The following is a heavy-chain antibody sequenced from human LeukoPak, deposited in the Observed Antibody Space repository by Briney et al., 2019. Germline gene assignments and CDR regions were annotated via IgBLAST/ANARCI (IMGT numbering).Heavy chain of an antibody. CDR3: ARANGCSSTSCYGVVDY. CDR1: GYTFTTYG. V-gene: IGHV1-18*01. CDR2: ISTYNGNT. J-gene: IGHJ4*02. D-gene: IGHD2-2*01. Sequence: ASVKVSCKASGYTFTTYGISWVRQAPGQGLEWMGWISTYNGNTNYAQKLQGRVTMTTDTSTSTAYMELRSLRSDDTAVYYCARANGCSSTSCYGVVDYWGQGTLVTVSS.